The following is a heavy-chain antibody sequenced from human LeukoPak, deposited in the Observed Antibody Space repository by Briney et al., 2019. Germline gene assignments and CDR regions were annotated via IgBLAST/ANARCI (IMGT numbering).Heavy chain of an antibody. Sequence: ASVTVSCKVSGYTLTELSMHWVRQAPGKGLEWMGGFDPEDGETIYAQKFQGRVTMTEDTSRDTAYMELSSLRSEDTAVYYCATGPYCSSTSCYDGDYWGQGTLVTVSS. CDR1: GYTLTELS. J-gene: IGHJ4*02. V-gene: IGHV1-24*01. D-gene: IGHD2-2*01. CDR3: ATGPYCSSTSCYDGDY. CDR2: FDPEDGET.